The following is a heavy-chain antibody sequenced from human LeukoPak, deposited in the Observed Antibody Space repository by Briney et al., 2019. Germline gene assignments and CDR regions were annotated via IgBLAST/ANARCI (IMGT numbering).Heavy chain of an antibody. CDR3: ARSIVGATTVYYHYYMDV. J-gene: IGHJ6*03. CDR2: ISSSGSTI. V-gene: IGHV3-11*04. D-gene: IGHD1-26*01. CDR1: GFIFTDYY. Sequence: PGGSLRLSCTASGFIFTDYYMTWIRQAPGKGLEWVSYISSSGSTIDYAESMKGRLTISRDNAQNSIYLQMNSLRAEDTAVYHCARSIVGATTVYYHYYMDVWGKGTTVTVSS.